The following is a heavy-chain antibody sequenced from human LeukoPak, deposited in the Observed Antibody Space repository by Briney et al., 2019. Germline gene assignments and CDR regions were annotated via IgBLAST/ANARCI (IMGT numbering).Heavy chain of an antibody. V-gene: IGHV3-74*01. CDR2: INADGSTA. J-gene: IGHJ3*01. Sequence: GGSLILSCAASGFTLGNSWVHWVRQAPGKGLVWVALINADGSTATYADSVKGRFTISRDNARNTLSLQMNSLTIEDTAVYYCVVVVEPPDSDGFDVWGQGTMITVSS. D-gene: IGHD1-14*01. CDR3: VVVVEPPDSDGFDV. CDR1: GFTLGNSW.